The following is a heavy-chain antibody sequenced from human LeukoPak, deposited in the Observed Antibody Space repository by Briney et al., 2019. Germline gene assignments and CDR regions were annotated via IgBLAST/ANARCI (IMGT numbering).Heavy chain of an antibody. V-gene: IGHV3-23*01. CDR2: INGCGDGT. J-gene: IGHJ4*02. CDR1: GLTFSTYV. CDR3: ANSEFYVWGKYAGLDN. Sequence: GGSLRLSCAASGLTFSTYVMNWVRQAPGKGLEWVSTINGCGDGTYYADSVRGRITVSRDNCRNTLYLQMNLLAVEDTAVYYGANSEFYVWGKYAGLDNWGQGTLVTVSS. D-gene: IGHD3-16*01.